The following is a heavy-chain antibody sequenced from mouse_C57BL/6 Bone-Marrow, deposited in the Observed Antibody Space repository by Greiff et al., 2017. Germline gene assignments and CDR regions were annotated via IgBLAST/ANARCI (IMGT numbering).Heavy chain of an antibody. CDR1: GYTFTSYW. CDR3: ARSYSNYLFAY. J-gene: IGHJ3*01. D-gene: IGHD2-5*01. CDR2: IYPGSGST. Sequence: QVQLKEPGAELVKPGASVKMSCKASGYTFTSYWITWVKQRPGQGLEWIGDIYPGSGSTNYNEKFKSKATLTVDTSSSTAYMQLSSLTSEDSAVYYCARSYSNYLFAYWGQGTLVTVSA. V-gene: IGHV1-55*01.